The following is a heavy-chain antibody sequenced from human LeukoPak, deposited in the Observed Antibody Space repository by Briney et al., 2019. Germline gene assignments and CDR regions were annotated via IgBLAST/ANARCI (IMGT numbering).Heavy chain of an antibody. CDR2: NNHSGST. Sequence: PSETLSLTCAVYGVTFSGYYWSWIRQPPGKGLEWIGENNHSGSTNYNPSLKSRVTISVDTSKNQFSLKLSSVTAADTAVYYCARGWNSSGWYRYYYYMDVWGKGTTVTVSS. D-gene: IGHD6-19*01. CDR1: GVTFSGYY. CDR3: ARGWNSSGWYRYYYYMDV. V-gene: IGHV4-34*01. J-gene: IGHJ6*03.